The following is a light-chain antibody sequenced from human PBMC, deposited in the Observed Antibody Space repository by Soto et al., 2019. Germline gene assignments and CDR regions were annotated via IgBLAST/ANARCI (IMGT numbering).Light chain of an antibody. CDR1: SGDIGTYNL. CDR3: SSFAGSGTGV. J-gene: IGLJ1*01. V-gene: IGLV2-23*02. CDR2: EVN. Sequence: QSALTQPASVSGSPGQSITISCTGTSGDIGTYNLVSWYQQHPGKAPKLMISEVNKRPSGVSDRFSGSKSGDTASLTISGLRTDDEADYYCSSFAGSGTGVFGTGTNVTVL.